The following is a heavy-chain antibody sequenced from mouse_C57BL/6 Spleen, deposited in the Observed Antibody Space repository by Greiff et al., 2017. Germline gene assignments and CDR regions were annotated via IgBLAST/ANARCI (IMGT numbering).Heavy chain of an antibody. D-gene: IGHD2-4*01. CDR2: INPNNGGT. J-gene: IGHJ4*01. CDR3: ARNIYYDYDGAMDY. Sequence: VQLQQSGPELVKPGASVKMSCKASGYTFTDYNMHWVKQSHGKSLEWIGYINPNNGGTRYNQKFKGKATLTVNKSSSTAYMELRSLTSEDSAVYYCARNIYYDYDGAMDYWGQGTSVTVSS. CDR1: GYTFTDYN. V-gene: IGHV1-22*01.